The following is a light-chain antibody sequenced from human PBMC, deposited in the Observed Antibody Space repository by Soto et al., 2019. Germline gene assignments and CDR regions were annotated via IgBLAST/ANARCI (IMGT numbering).Light chain of an antibody. CDR2: ATS. V-gene: IGKV1-9*01. J-gene: IGKJ5*01. CDR1: QGINYY. CDR3: QQLNAYPPT. Sequence: ILLTQSPSSLSASVGDSFTISFRASQGINYYLAWYQQKPGQAPKLLIYATSTLQSGVPSRFSGSGSGTDFTLNISGLQPEDFATYYCQQLNAYPPTFGQGTRLEIK.